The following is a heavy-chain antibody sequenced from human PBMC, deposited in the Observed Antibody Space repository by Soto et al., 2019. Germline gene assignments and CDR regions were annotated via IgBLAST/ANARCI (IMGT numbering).Heavy chain of an antibody. CDR2: IIPIFGTA. CDR3: ARDSPSGSNYYDSSGYYFDY. Sequence: VKVSCKASGGTFSSYAISWVRQAPGQGLEWMGGIIPIFGTANYAQKFQGRVTITADESTSTAYMELSSLRSEDTAVYYCARDSPSGSNYYDSSGYYFDYWGQGTLVTVSS. D-gene: IGHD3-22*01. V-gene: IGHV1-69*01. J-gene: IGHJ4*02. CDR1: GGTFSSYA.